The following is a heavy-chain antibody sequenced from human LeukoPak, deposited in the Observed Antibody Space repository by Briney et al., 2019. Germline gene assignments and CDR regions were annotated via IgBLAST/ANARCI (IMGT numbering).Heavy chain of an antibody. CDR2: INHNGNVN. Sequence: GGSLRLSCVASGVTLSNYAMSWARQAPGKGLEWVASINHNGNVNYYVDSVKGRFTISRDNAKNSLYLQMSNLRAEDTAVYFCARGGGLDVWGQGATVTVSS. J-gene: IGHJ6*02. V-gene: IGHV3-7*03. D-gene: IGHD3-16*01. CDR3: ARGGGLDV. CDR1: GVTLSNYA.